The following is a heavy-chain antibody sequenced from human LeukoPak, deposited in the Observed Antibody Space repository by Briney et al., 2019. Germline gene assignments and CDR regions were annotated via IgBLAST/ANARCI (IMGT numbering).Heavy chain of an antibody. CDR2: INHSGST. CDR3: ARYRVTASYIWFDP. Sequence: SETLSLTCAVYGGSFSGYYWSWIRQPPGKGLEWIGEINHSGSTNYNPSLKSRVTISVDTTKNKCSLKLSSVTAADTAVSYRARYRVTASYIWFDPWGQGTLVTVSS. J-gene: IGHJ5*02. V-gene: IGHV4-34*01. CDR1: GGSFSGYY. D-gene: IGHD2-21*02.